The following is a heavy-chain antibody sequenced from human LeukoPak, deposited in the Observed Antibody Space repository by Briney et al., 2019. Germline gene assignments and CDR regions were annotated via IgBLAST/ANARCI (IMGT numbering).Heavy chain of an antibody. CDR2: ISGSGGNT. V-gene: IGHV3-23*01. J-gene: IGHJ4*02. D-gene: IGHD2-2*01. CDR3: AKGYCSSTTCYSRFEY. CDR1: GFTFSSYA. Sequence: GGSLRLSCAASGFTFSSYAMSWVRQAPGKGLEWVSAISGSGGNTFYADSVKGRFTVSRDSSNNTLYLQMGSLRAEDTAIYYCAKGYCSSTTCYSRFEYWGQGTLVTVSS.